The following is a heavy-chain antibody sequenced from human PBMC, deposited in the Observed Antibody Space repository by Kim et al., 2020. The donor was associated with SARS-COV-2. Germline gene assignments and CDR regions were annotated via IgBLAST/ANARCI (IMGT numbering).Heavy chain of an antibody. CDR1: GFTLSTYG. Sequence: GGSLRLSCIASGFTLSTYGMHWVRQAPGKGLEWVAVISYDGTKKYYADSVKGRFTISRDTSKNTLYLQMNSLRAEDTAVYYCAKEVTEWGQGTLVTVSS. CDR2: ISYDGTKK. J-gene: IGHJ4*02. V-gene: IGHV3-30*18. CDR3: AKEVTE.